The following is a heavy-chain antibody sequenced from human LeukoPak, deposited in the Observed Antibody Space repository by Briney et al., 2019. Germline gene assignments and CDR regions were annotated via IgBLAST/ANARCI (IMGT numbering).Heavy chain of an antibody. CDR3: AGGHRKLADFRRAYDY. Sequence: ASVKVSCKASGYTFTSYGISWVRQAPGQGLEWMGWISAYNGNTNYAQKLQGRVTMTTDTSTSTAYMELRSLRSDDTAVYYCAGGHRKLADFRRAYDYWGQGTLVTVSS. CDR2: ISAYNGNT. D-gene: IGHD1-1*01. CDR1: GYTFTSYG. J-gene: IGHJ4*02. V-gene: IGHV1-18*01.